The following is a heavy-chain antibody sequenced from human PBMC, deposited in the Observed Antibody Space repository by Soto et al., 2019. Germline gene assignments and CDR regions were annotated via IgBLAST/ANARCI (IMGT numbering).Heavy chain of an antibody. CDR1: GFTFSDYY. D-gene: IGHD2-8*01. CDR3: ARTPDCTNGVCSAGFDY. V-gene: IGHV3-11*06. J-gene: IGHJ4*02. Sequence: GGSLRLSCAASGFTFSDYYMSWIRQAPGKGLEWVSYISSSSSYTNYADSVKGRFTISRDNAKNSLYLQMNSLRAEDTAVYYCARTPDCTNGVCSAGFDYWGQGTQVTVSS. CDR2: ISSSSSYT.